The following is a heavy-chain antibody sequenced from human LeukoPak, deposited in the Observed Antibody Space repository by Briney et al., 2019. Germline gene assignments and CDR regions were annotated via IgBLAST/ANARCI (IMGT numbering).Heavy chain of an antibody. J-gene: IGHJ4*02. V-gene: IGHV4-34*01. CDR2: INHSGST. D-gene: IGHD6-19*01. CDR3: GGRGAPVAGASSFDF. Sequence: SETLSLTCAVYGGSFSGYYWSWIRQPQGKGLEWIGEINHSGSTNYNPSLKSRVTISVDTSKNQFSLKVSSVTAADTAVYYCGGRGAPVAGASSFDFWGQGTLVTVSS. CDR1: GGSFSGYY.